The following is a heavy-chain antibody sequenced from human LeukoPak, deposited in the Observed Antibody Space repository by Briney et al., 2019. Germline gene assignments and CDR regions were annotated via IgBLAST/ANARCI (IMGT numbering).Heavy chain of an antibody. D-gene: IGHD3-3*01. Sequence: PGGSLRLSCAASGFTFSDYYMSWIRQAPGKGLEWVSYISSSGSTIYYADSVKGRFTISRDNAKNSLYLQMNSLRAGDTAVYYCARDLGYDFWSGYLFPSRGNWFDPWGQGTLVTVSS. CDR1: GFTFSDYY. CDR2: ISSSGSTI. J-gene: IGHJ5*02. V-gene: IGHV3-11*04. CDR3: ARDLGYDFWSGYLFPSRGNWFDP.